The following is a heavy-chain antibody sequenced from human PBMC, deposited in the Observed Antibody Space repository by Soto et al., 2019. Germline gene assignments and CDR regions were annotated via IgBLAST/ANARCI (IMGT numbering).Heavy chain of an antibody. V-gene: IGHV3-30*18. CDR1: GFTFSSYG. CDR2: ISCDGSNK. CDR3: AKDRNYDYVWGSYREDAFDI. Sequence: PGGSLRLSCAASGFTFSSYGMHWVRQAPGKGLEWVAVISCDGSNKCYADSVKGRFTISRDDSKNTLYLQMNSLRAEDTAVYYCAKDRNYDYVWGSYREDAFDIWGQGTMVTVSS. J-gene: IGHJ3*02. D-gene: IGHD3-16*02.